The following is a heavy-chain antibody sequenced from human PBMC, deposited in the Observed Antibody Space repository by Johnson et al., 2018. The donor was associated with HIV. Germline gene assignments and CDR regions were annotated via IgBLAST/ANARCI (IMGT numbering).Heavy chain of an antibody. CDR3: TRQADI. Sequence: QVQLVESGGGLVQPGGSLRLSCAASGFTFSNYGIHWVRQAPGKGLQWVAFIRYDGSNKYYADSLKGRFTISRDNSKNTLFLQMNSLKTEDTAVYYCTRQADIWGQGTMVTVSS. V-gene: IGHV3-30*02. CDR2: IRYDGSNK. J-gene: IGHJ3*02. CDR1: GFTFSNYG.